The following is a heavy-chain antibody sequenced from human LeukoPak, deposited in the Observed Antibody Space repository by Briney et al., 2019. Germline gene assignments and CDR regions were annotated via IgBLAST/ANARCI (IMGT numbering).Heavy chain of an antibody. D-gene: IGHD6-13*01. CDR1: GFTVSSNY. J-gene: IGHJ5*02. CDR2: IYSGGST. V-gene: IGHV3-66*01. CDR3: SAAAAVYWFDP. Sequence: GGSLRLSCAASGFTVSSNYMSWVRQAPGQGLEWVSVIYSGGSTYYADSVKGRFTISRDNSKNTLYLQMNSLRAEDTAVYYCSAAAAVYWFDPWGQGTLVTVSS.